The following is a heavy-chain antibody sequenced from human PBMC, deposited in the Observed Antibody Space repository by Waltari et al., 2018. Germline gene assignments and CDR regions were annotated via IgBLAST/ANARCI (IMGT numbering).Heavy chain of an antibody. Sequence: EVQLVESGGGLVQPGRSLRLSCAASGFTFDDYAMHWVRQAPGKGLEWVSGIIWNSGSIGYADSVKGRFTISRDNAKNSLYLQMNSLRAEDTALYYCAKRGYSEYYFDYWGQGTLVTVSS. CDR2: IIWNSGSI. D-gene: IGHD5-18*01. CDR1: GFTFDDYA. J-gene: IGHJ4*02. CDR3: AKRGYSEYYFDY. V-gene: IGHV3-9*01.